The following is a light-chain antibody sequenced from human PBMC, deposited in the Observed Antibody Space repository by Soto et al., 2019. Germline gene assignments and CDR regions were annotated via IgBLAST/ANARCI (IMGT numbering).Light chain of an antibody. V-gene: IGKV3D-15*01. Sequence: PGERGGLSCRASQSVSNNLAWYQQKPGQPPRLLIFGASTRATGIPARFSGSGSEAEVALTISTLQPEDFAVYYCQQYSVWPLTFGGGTKVDI. CDR3: QQYSVWPLT. CDR1: QSVSNN. CDR2: GAS. J-gene: IGKJ4*01.